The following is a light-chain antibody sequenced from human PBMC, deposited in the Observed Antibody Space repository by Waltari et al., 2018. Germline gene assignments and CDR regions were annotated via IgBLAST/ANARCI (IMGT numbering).Light chain of an antibody. J-gene: IGKJ4*01. Sequence: ASLACRASQSVTNYLAWYQQTPGQAPRLLIYDTSNRATGIPARFSGSGFGTDFTLTISSLEPEDFAVYYCQQRRDWPLTFGGGTKVEIK. CDR1: QSVTNY. V-gene: IGKV3-11*01. CDR3: QQRRDWPLT. CDR2: DTS.